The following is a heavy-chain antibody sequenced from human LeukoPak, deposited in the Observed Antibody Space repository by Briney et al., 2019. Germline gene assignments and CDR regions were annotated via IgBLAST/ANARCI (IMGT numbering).Heavy chain of an antibody. CDR1: GYSFTSYW. D-gene: IGHD3-9*01. CDR2: IYPGDSDT. Sequence: GESLKISCKGSGYSFTSYWIGWVRQMPGKGLEWMGIIYPGDSDTRYSPSFQGQVTILADKSISTAYLQWSSLKASDTAMYYCARLPLRYFDWLSDGYYFDYWGQGTLVTVSS. V-gene: IGHV5-51*01. CDR3: ARLPLRYFDWLSDGYYFDY. J-gene: IGHJ4*02.